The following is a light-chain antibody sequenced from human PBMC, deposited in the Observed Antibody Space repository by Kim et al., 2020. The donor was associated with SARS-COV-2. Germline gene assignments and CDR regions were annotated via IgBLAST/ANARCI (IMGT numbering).Light chain of an antibody. CDR1: EHVINND. CDR2: AAS. Sequence: PGESAALITSGSEHVINNDLAWYQQRPGEAPMLLIFAASSMASGISDRFSASGSGTDFTLTISRLQPEDFAVYYCQKYDSAPATFGQGTKVDIK. J-gene: IGKJ1*01. CDR3: QKYDSAPAT. V-gene: IGKV3-20*01.